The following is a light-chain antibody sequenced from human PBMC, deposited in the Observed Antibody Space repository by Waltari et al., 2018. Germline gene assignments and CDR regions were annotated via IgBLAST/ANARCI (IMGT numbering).Light chain of an antibody. V-gene: IGLV1-47*01. J-gene: IGLJ3*02. CDR3: ASWDDRPSGRWV. CDR1: DSNVGDNV. Sequence: QSELTQPPSASGTPGQRVTISCSGTDSNVGDNVVNWYQQFPGTVPKLLIYRNDQRPSGVPDRCSGSKSGTSASLAISGLRSEDEADYFCASWDDRPSGRWVFGGGTKVTVL. CDR2: RND.